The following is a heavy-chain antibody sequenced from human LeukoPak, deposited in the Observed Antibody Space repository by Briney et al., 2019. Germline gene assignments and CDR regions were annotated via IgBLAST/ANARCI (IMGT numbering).Heavy chain of an antibody. CDR2: IYYSGST. CDR1: GGSISSSSYY. CDR3: ARGAAGSSISWGGPDAFDI. Sequence: SETLSLTCTVSGGSISSSSYYWGWIRQPPGKGLEWIGSIYYSGSTYYNPSLKSRVTISVDTSKNQFSLKLSSVTAADTAVYYCARGAAGSSISWGGPDAFDIWGQGTMVTVSS. D-gene: IGHD3-10*01. J-gene: IGHJ3*02. V-gene: IGHV4-39*07.